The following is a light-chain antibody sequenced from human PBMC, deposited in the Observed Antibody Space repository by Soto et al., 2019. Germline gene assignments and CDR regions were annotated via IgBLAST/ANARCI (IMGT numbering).Light chain of an antibody. Sequence: QSAVTQPASVSGSPGQSITISCTGTSSDVGGYNYVSWYQQHPGKAPKLMIYDVSNRPSGISNRFSGSKSGNTASLTIFGLQAEDEADYYCTSYTSSSTVLFGGGTQLTVL. CDR1: SSDVGGYNY. V-gene: IGLV2-14*01. CDR2: DVS. J-gene: IGLJ3*02. CDR3: TSYTSSSTVL.